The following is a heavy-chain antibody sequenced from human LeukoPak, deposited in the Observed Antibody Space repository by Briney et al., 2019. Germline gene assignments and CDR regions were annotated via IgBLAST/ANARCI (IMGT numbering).Heavy chain of an antibody. CDR2: IYYSGST. V-gene: IGHV4-39*01. CDR3: ARPLAVADAFDI. CDR1: GGSISSSSYY. Sequence: SETLSLTCTVSGGSISSSSYYWGWIRQPPGKGLEWIGSIYYSGSTYYNPSLKSRVTISVDTSKNQFSLKLSSVTAADTAVYYCARPLAVADAFDIWGQGTMVTVSS. J-gene: IGHJ3*02.